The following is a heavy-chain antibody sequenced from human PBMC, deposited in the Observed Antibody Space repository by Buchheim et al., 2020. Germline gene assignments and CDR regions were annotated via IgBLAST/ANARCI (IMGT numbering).Heavy chain of an antibody. J-gene: IGHJ4*02. D-gene: IGHD2-15*01. Sequence: QVQLVESGGGVVQPGRSLRLSCAASGFTFSSYGMHWVRPTPGKGLEWVAVISYDGSNKYFSDSVKGRFTISRDNSKNTLYLQINSLRAEDTAVYYCAKGVVVAAIDSFDYWGLGTL. V-gene: IGHV3-30*18. CDR3: AKGVVVAAIDSFDY. CDR1: GFTFSSYG. CDR2: ISYDGSNK.